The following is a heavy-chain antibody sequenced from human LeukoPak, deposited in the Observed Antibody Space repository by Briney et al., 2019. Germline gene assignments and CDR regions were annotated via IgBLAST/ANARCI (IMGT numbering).Heavy chain of an antibody. CDR1: GFTFDDYA. V-gene: IGHV3-9*01. CDR2: ISWNSGSI. D-gene: IGHD6-13*01. CDR3: AKGLAAAGVGYYYFDY. Sequence: GGSLRLSCAAPGFTFDDYAMHWVRQAPGKGLEWVSGISWNSGSIGYADSVKGRFTISRDNAKNSLYLQMNSLRAEDTALYYCAKGLAAAGVGYYYFDYWGQGTLVTVSS. J-gene: IGHJ4*02.